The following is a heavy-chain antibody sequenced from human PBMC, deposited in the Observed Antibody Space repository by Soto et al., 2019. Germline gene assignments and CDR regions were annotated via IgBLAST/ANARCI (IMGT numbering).Heavy chain of an antibody. Sequence: ETLSLTCAVYGGSFSGYYWSWIRQPPGKGLEWSGEINHSGSTNYNPSLKSRGTISVDTSKNQFSLKLSPVTAADTAVYFCASVVRLQFRYFDYWGQGTLVTVSS. CDR2: INHSGST. CDR3: ASVVRLQFRYFDY. J-gene: IGHJ4*02. D-gene: IGHD3-10*02. CDR1: GGSFSGYY. V-gene: IGHV4-34*01.